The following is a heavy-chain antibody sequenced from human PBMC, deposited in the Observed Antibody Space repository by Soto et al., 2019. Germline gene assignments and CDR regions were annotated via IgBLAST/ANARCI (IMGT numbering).Heavy chain of an antibody. CDR2: IIPICGTA. CDR1: GGTFSSYA. D-gene: IGHD5-18*01. CDR3: ARHTAMDSAVYYYGMDV. V-gene: IGHV1-69*01. J-gene: IGHJ6*02. Sequence: QVQLVQSGAEVKKPGSSVKVSCKASGGTFSSYAISWVRQAPGQGLEWRGGIIPICGTANYAQKFQGRVTITADESASTAYMERSSLRSEDTAVYYCARHTAMDSAVYYYGMDVWGQGTTVTVSS.